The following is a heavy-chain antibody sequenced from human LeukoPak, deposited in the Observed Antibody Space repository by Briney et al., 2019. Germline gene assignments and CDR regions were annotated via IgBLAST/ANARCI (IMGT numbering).Heavy chain of an antibody. J-gene: IGHJ6*02. CDR2: IKQDGSKK. CDR1: GFTFSSYC. CDR3: ARDHRRNKMYGSGSFSYYYYGMDV. D-gene: IGHD3-10*01. V-gene: IGHV3-7*01. Sequence: WGSLRLSCAASGFTFSSYCMSWVRQAPGKGLEWVANIKQDGSKKYYVVSVKGRFPISRYNAKNSLSLQMNSLRAEDTAVYYCARDHRRNKMYGSGSFSYYYYGMDVWGQGTTVTVSS.